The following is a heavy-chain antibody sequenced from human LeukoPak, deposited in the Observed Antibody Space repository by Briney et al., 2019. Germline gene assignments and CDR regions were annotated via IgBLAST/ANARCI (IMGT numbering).Heavy chain of an antibody. V-gene: IGHV4-39*07. CDR2: IYYSGST. Sequence: SETLSLTCTVSGGSISSSSYYWGWIRQPPGKGLEWIGSIYYSGSTYYNPSLKSRVTISVDTSKNQFSLKLSSVTAADTAVYYCSRGQSISAVAVWGQGTLVTVSS. D-gene: IGHD6-13*01. CDR3: SRGQSISAVAV. J-gene: IGHJ4*02. CDR1: GGSISSSSYY.